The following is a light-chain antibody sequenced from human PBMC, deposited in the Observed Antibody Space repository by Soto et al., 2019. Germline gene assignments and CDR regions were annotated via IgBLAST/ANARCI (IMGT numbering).Light chain of an antibody. CDR3: NSFTTSSTWV. CDR2: EVT. CDR1: SSDLGAYNS. Sequence: QSVLTQPASVSGSPGQSITISCTGTSSDLGAYNSVSWYQQHPVKAPKLIIYEVTNRPSGVSHRFSGSKSGSTASLTISGLQPEDEADYYCNSFTTSSTWVFGGGTKLTVL. J-gene: IGLJ3*02. V-gene: IGLV2-14*01.